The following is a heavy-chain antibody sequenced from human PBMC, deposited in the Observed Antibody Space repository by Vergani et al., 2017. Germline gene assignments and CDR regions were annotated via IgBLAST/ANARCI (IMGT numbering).Heavy chain of an antibody. CDR2: IHNRGKT. CDR1: GYSIGSGFY. D-gene: IGHD6-13*01. J-gene: IGHJ6*03. V-gene: IGHV4-38-2*02. Sequence: QVQLQQWGAGVVKPSGTLSLTCSVSGYSIGSGFYWAWIRQSPGEGLQWLTSIHNRGKTYHNPSLKSRVSVSLDTSKNQFSLKLSSVTAADTAVYYCARDSRWYYYYYYYMDVWGKGTTVTVSS. CDR3: ARDSRWYYYYYYYMDV.